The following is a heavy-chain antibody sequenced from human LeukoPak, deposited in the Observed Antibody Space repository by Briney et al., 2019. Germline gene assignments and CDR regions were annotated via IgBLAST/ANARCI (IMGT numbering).Heavy chain of an antibody. Sequence: GASVRVSCKASGYTFTGYYIHWVRQAPGQGLEWMGWINPNSGGTNYAQNFQGRVTMTRDTSTSTAYMELSRLISDDTAVYYCASFGWEGTFDIWGQGTMVTVSS. D-gene: IGHD1-26*01. CDR1: GYTFTGYY. J-gene: IGHJ3*02. CDR2: INPNSGGT. V-gene: IGHV1-2*02. CDR3: ASFGWEGTFDI.